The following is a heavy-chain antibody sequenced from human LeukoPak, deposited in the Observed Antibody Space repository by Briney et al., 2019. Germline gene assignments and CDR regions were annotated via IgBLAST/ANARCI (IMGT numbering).Heavy chain of an antibody. Sequence: GASLRLSCAASGFTFSDYYMSWIRQAPGKGLEWVSYISSGGDTTYYADSVTGRLTISRDNAKNSLYLQMNSLRAEDTAIYYCATYDYGADYFDYWGQGTLVTVST. V-gene: IGHV3-11*01. CDR3: ATYDYGADYFDY. CDR2: ISSGGDTT. D-gene: IGHD4/OR15-4a*01. CDR1: GFTFSDYY. J-gene: IGHJ4*02.